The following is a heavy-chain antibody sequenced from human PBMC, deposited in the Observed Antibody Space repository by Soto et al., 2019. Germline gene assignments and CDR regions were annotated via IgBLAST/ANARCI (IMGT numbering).Heavy chain of an antibody. CDR2: IFYSGTT. CDR3: ARGAVGNFDY. J-gene: IGHJ4*02. V-gene: IGHV4-59*01. Sequence: QVQLQESGPGLVKPSETLSLTCVFSGGSISSYYWNWIRQSPGEGLEWIGYIFYSGTTKFNPSLESRVSLSIDTSKNQISLKLSSVTAADTAIYYCARGAVGNFDYWGQGTLVTVSS. CDR1: GGSISSYY. D-gene: IGHD1-26*01.